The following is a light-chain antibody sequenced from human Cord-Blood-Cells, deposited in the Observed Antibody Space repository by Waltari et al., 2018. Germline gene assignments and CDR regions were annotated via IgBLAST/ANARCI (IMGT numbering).Light chain of an antibody. Sequence: DIQMTQSPSTLSASVGDRVTITCRASQSISSWLAWYQQKPGKAPKLLIYKASSLESGVPSRFSGSRSGTEFTLTISRLQPDDFATYYCQQYNSYSTFGQGTKVE. CDR2: KAS. CDR3: QQYNSYST. J-gene: IGKJ1*01. V-gene: IGKV1-5*03. CDR1: QSISSW.